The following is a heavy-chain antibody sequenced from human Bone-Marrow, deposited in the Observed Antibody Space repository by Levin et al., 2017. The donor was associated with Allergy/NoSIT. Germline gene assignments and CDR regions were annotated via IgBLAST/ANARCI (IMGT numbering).Heavy chain of an antibody. V-gene: IGHV4-61*02. J-gene: IGHJ5*02. CDR3: ARDSGTNWIDRLGMGWFDP. Sequence: SETLSLTCTVSGGSISSGDYYWSWIRQPAGKGLEWIGRIYTGGATDYHASFESRVTISLDMSGSQFSLKMTSVTAADTAIYFCARDSGTNWIDRLGMGWFDPWGQGILVTVSS. D-gene: IGHD3-10*01. CDR2: IYTGGAT. CDR1: GGSISSGDYY.